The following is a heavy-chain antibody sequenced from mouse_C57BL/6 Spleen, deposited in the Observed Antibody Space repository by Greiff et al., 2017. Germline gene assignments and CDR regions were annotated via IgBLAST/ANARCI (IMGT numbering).Heavy chain of an antibody. CDR3: ARGHYYYGYAMDY. V-gene: IGHV1-85*01. D-gene: IGHD1-1*02. CDR2: IYPGGGST. Sequence: QVQLQQSGPELVKPGASVKLSCKASGYTFTSYDIHWVKQTPGQGLEWIGWIYPGGGSTKYNEKFKGKVTFTVDPSSSTAYMELTSLTSEDSAVYFCARGHYYYGYAMDYWGQGTSVTVSS. J-gene: IGHJ4*01. CDR1: GYTFTSYD.